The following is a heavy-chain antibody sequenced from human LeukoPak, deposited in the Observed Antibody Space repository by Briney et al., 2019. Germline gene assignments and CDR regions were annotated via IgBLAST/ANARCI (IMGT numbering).Heavy chain of an antibody. CDR2: ISYDGSNK. V-gene: IGHV3-30-3*01. D-gene: IGHD3-22*01. Sequence: QPGGSLRLSCAASGFTFSSYAMHWVRQAPGKGLEWVAVISYDGSNKYYADSVKGRFTISRDNSKNTLYLQMNSLRAEDTAVYYCAPLITMIDNYGYWGQGTLVTVSS. CDR1: GFTFSSYA. CDR3: APLITMIDNYGY. J-gene: IGHJ4*02.